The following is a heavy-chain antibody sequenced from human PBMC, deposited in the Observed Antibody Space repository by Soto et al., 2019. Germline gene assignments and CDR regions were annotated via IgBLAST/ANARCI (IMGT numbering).Heavy chain of an antibody. CDR2: ISWNSGSI. J-gene: IGHJ6*03. D-gene: IGHD2-15*01. V-gene: IGHV3-9*01. Sequence: GGSLRLSCAASGFTFDDYAMHWVRQAPGKGLEWVSGISWNSGSIGYADSVKGRFTISRDNAKNSLYLQMNSLRAEDTALYYCAKDGSGGNYYYMDVWGKGTTVTVSS. CDR1: GFTFDDYA. CDR3: AKDGSGGNYYYMDV.